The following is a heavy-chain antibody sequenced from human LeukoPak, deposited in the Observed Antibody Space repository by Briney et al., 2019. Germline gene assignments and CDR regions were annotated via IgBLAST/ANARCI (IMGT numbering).Heavy chain of an antibody. D-gene: IGHD2-2*03. CDR2: IYYSGST. CDR3: ANRAGYCSSTSCSNWFDP. CDR1: GASISTSAYY. J-gene: IGHJ5*02. Sequence: PSETLSLTCSVSGASISTSAYYWGWIRQPPGKGLEWIGSIYYSGSTYYNASLNSRVTISVDTSKNQFSLKLSSVTAADTAVYYCANRAGYCSSTSCSNWFDPWGQGTLVTVSS. V-gene: IGHV4-39*07.